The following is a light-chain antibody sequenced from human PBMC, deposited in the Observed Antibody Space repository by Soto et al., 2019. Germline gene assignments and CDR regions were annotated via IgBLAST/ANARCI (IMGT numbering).Light chain of an antibody. CDR3: QQFGSSVT. Sequence: EIVLTQSPGPLSLSPGERATLSCRASQSVSRTYLAWYQQTPGQAPRLLIYRTSTRATGTPDRFSGSGSGTHFTLTISRLEPEDFAVYYCQQFGSSVTFGQGTRLEI. CDR1: QSVSRTY. J-gene: IGKJ5*01. CDR2: RTS. V-gene: IGKV3-20*01.